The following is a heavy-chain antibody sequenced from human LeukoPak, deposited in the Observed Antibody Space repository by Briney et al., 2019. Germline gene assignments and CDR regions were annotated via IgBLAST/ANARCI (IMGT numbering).Heavy chain of an antibody. CDR3: ARGGTRRFLEWLYDY. D-gene: IGHD3-3*01. V-gene: IGHV3-48*01. Sequence: GGSLRLSCAASGFTFSSYSMNWVRQAPGKGLEWVSYISSSSSTMYYADSVKGRFTISRDNAKNSLYLQMNSLRAEDTAVYYCARGGTRRFLEWLYDYWGQGTLVTVSS. CDR1: GFTFSSYS. J-gene: IGHJ4*02. CDR2: ISSSSSTM.